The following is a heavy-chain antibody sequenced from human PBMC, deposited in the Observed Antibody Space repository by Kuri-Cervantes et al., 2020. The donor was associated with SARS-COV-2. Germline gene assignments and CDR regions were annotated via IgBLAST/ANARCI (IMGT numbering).Heavy chain of an antibody. V-gene: IGHV3-33*06. CDR2: IWYDGSNK. CDR3: AKTDAGWGANFDY. CDR1: GFTFSSYG. Sequence: LTCSASGFTFSSYGMHWVRQARGKGLEWVAIIWYDGSNKYYADCVKGRFTISRDNSKNTLYLQMNGLRAEDTAVYFCAKTDAGWGANFDYWGQGTLVTVSS. D-gene: IGHD1-26*01. J-gene: IGHJ4*02.